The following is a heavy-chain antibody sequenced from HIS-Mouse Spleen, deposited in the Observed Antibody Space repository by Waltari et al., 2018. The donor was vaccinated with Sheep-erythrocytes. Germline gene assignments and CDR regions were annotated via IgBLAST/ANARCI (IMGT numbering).Heavy chain of an antibody. D-gene: IGHD1-26*01. Sequence: QVQLVQSGAEVKKPGSSVKVSCKASGGTFSSYAISWVRQAPGQGLEWMGRIIPILGIANYAQKFQGRVPITADKSTSTAYMELSSLRSEDTAVYYCAQTGATTPHFDYWGQGTLVTVSS. J-gene: IGHJ4*02. CDR2: IIPILGIA. V-gene: IGHV1-69*04. CDR1: GGTFSSYA. CDR3: AQTGATTPHFDY.